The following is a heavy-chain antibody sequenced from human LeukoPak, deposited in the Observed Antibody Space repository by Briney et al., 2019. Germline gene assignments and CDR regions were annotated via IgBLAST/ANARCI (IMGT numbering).Heavy chain of an antibody. D-gene: IGHD1-26*01. V-gene: IGHV4-59*01. CDR1: GGSISSYY. Sequence: SETLSLTCTVSGGSISSYYWSWIRQPPGKGLEWIGYIYYSGSTNYSPSLKSRVTMSVDTSKNLFSLKVSSVTAADTAVYYCARGRSNYYGMDVWGQGTSVTVSS. J-gene: IGHJ6*02. CDR3: ARGRSNYYGMDV. CDR2: IYYSGST.